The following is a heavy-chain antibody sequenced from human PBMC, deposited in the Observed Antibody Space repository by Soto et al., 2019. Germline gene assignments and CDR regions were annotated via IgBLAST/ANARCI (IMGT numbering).Heavy chain of an antibody. Sequence: SETLSLTCTVSGGSISSSGYHWTWIRQHPGKGLEWIGYIYYSGSPYYNPSLKSRVTISVDTSKNQFSLKLTSVTAADTAVYYCARMLAAAGLDSWGQGTLVTVSS. D-gene: IGHD6-13*01. J-gene: IGHJ4*02. CDR2: IYYSGSP. CDR1: GGSISSSGYH. CDR3: ARMLAAAGLDS. V-gene: IGHV4-31*03.